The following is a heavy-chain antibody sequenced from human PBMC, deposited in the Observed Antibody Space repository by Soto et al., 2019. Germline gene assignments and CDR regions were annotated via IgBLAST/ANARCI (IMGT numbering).Heavy chain of an antibody. CDR1: GASISSGDYY. CDR2: IYYSGST. CDR3: ASPKIAFYNWFDP. V-gene: IGHV4-30-4*08. J-gene: IGHJ5*02. D-gene: IGHD3-3*02. Sequence: SETLSLTCTVSGASISSGDYYWSWIRQHPGKGLEWIGYIYYSGSTYYNPSLKSRVTISVDTSKNQFSLKLSSVTAADTAVYYCASPKIAFYNWFDPWGQGTLVTVS.